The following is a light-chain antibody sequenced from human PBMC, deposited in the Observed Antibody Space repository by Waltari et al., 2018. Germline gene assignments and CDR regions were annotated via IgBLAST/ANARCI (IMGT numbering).Light chain of an antibody. CDR1: QSISSH. V-gene: IGKV3-15*01. J-gene: IGKJ4*01. Sequence: EIVMTQSPATLSALPGERVTLSCGASQSISSHVAWYQQKPGQPPRLVIYRASSRATGVPVRFSGSGSGTDFTLTISNLQSEDFAVYYCQQYNNWPLTFGGGTKVEL. CDR3: QQYNNWPLT. CDR2: RAS.